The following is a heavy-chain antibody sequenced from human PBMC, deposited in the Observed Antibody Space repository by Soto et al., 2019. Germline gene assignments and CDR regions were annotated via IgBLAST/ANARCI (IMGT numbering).Heavy chain of an antibody. CDR1: GGSISSGGYY. V-gene: IGHV4-31*03. CDR3: TTITPGSYWFDP. D-gene: IGHD3-10*01. Sequence: PSETLSLTCTVSGGSISSGGYYWSWIRQHPGKGLEWIGYIYYSGSTYYSPSLKSRVTISVDTSKNQFSLKLSSVTAADTAVYYCTTITPGSYWFDPWGQGTLVTVSS. CDR2: IYYSGST. J-gene: IGHJ5*02.